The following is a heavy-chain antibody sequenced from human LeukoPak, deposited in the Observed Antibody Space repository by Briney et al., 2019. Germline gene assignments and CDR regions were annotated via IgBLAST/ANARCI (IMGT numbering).Heavy chain of an antibody. CDR2: ISYDGSNK. D-gene: IGHD3-22*01. CDR3: ARPSGNYYDGSGYYYFDY. V-gene: IGHV3-30*04. CDR1: GFTFSSYA. Sequence: PGGSLRLSCAASGFTFSSYAMHWVRQAPGKGLEWVAVISYDGSNKYYADSVKGRFTISRDNSKNTLYLQMNSLRAEDTAVYYCARPSGNYYDGSGYYYFDYWGQEPWSPSPQ. J-gene: IGHJ4*01.